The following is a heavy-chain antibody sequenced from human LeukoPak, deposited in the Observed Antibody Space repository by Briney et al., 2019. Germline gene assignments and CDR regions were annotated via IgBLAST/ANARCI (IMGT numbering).Heavy chain of an antibody. CDR1: GGSVSSGSYY. CDR2: IYYSGST. V-gene: IGHV4-61*01. Sequence: NPSETLSLTCTVSGGSVSSGSYYWSWIRQPPGKGLEWIGYIYYSGSTNYNPSLKSRVTISLDTSKNQLSLKLSSVTAADTAVYFCARDALQPYYYTDWGQGTLVTVSS. J-gene: IGHJ4*02. CDR3: ARDALQPYYYTD. D-gene: IGHD3-10*01.